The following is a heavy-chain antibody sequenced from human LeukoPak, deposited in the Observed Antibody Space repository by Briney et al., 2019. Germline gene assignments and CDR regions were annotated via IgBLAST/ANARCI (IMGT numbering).Heavy chain of an antibody. J-gene: IGHJ4*02. CDR1: GFTFSSYA. D-gene: IGHD1-26*01. CDR2: ISYDGSNK. Sequence: GGSLRLSCAASGFTFSSYAMHWVRQAPGKGLEWVAVISYDGSNKYYADSVKGRFTISRDNSKNTLYLQMNSLRAEDTAVYYCAREGGYSGSYRDCYFDYWGQGTLVTVSS. V-gene: IGHV3-30*04. CDR3: AREGGYSGSYRDCYFDY.